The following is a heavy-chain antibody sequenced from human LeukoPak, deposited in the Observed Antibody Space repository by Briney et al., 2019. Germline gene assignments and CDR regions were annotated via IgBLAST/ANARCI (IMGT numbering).Heavy chain of an antibody. J-gene: IGHJ4*02. CDR1: GFTFSSYW. D-gene: IGHD6-13*01. CDR3: AREPPLSMYSSSWYSYFDY. V-gene: IGHV3-7*01. CDR2: IKRDGSEK. Sequence: QPGGSLRLSCAASGFTFSSYWMSWVRQAPGKGLEWVANIKRDGSEKYYVDSVKGRFTISRDNAKNSLYLQMNSLRAEDTAVYYCAREPPLSMYSSSWYSYFDYWGQGTLVTVSS.